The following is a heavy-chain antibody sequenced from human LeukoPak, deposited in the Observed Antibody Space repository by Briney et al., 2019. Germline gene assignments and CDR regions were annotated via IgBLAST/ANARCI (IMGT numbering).Heavy chain of an antibody. V-gene: IGHV4-39*07. CDR2: IYYSGST. D-gene: IGHD2-2*01. J-gene: IGHJ4*02. CDR3: ARRSTSLPFDY. CDR1: GGSISSSSYY. Sequence: SETLSLTCTVSGGSISSSSYYWGWIRQPPGKGLEWIGSIYYSGSTYYNPSLKSRVTISVDTSKNQFSLKLSSVTAADTAVYYCARRSTSLPFDYWGQGTLVTVSS.